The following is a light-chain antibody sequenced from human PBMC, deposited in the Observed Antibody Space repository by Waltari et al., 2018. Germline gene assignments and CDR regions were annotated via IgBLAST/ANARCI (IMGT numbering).Light chain of an antibody. Sequence: EIVLTQSPATLSLSPGERATLSCRASQSVSSYLAWYQQKPGQAPRLPIYDASNRATGIPARFSGSGSGTDFTLTISSLEPEDFAVYYCQQRSNGPYTFGQGTKLEIK. CDR3: QQRSNGPYT. CDR1: QSVSSY. V-gene: IGKV3-11*01. J-gene: IGKJ2*01. CDR2: DAS.